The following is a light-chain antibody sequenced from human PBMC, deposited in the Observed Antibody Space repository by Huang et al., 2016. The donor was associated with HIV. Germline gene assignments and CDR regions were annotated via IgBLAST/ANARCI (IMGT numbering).Light chain of an antibody. CDR2: GAS. J-gene: IGKJ1*01. CDR1: PAIRNY. Sequence: DIQMDQSPSSLSASVGDRVTVTCRASPAIRNYLAWYQQKPGKPPMLLIYGASTLQSGVPSRFIGSGSGTEFTLTITTLQPGDVGTYYCQAYDSAPWTFGPGTKVEV. V-gene: IGKV1-27*01. CDR3: QAYDSAPWT.